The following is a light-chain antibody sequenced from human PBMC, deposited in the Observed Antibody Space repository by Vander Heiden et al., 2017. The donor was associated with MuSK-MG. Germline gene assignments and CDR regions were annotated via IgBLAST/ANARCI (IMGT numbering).Light chain of an antibody. J-gene: IGKJ3*01. CDR3: MPG. CDR2: LGS. Sequence: DIVMTQSPLSLPVTPGEPASISCRSSQSLLHSNGYNSLDWYLQKPGQSPQLLIYLGSNRASGVPDRFSGSGSGTDFTLKISRVEAEDVGVYYCMPGFGSGAKVGIK. CDR1: QSLLHSNGYNS. V-gene: IGKV2-28*01.